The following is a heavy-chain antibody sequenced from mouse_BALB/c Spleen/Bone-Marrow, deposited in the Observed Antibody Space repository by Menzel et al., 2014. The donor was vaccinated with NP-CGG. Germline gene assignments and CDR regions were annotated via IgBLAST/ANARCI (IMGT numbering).Heavy chain of an antibody. D-gene: IGHD4-1*01. CDR3: ASLTGTFDY. V-gene: IGHV14-3*02. CDR2: IDPASGNI. Sequence: VQLQQSGTDLVKPGAPVKLSCTASGFNIKDTYMHWVKQRPEQGLDWIGRIDPASGNIQYDPKFQGRAAITADTSSNTAYPQLSSLTSEDTAVYYCASLTGTFDYWGQGTPLTVSS. CDR1: GFNIKDTY. J-gene: IGHJ2*01.